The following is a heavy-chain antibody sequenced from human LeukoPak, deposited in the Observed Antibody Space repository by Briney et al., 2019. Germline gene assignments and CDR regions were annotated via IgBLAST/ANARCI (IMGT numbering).Heavy chain of an antibody. CDR1: GGSISNYY. CDR3: ARQPSAVVAGWFDP. V-gene: IGHV4-59*08. D-gene: IGHD2-15*01. J-gene: IGHJ5*02. Sequence: PSETLSLTCTVSGGSISNYYWSWIRQPPGKGLEWIGYIYYSGSTNYNPSLKSRVTISVDTSKNQFSLKLSSVTAADTAVYYCARQPSAVVAGWFDPWGQGTLVTVSS. CDR2: IYYSGST.